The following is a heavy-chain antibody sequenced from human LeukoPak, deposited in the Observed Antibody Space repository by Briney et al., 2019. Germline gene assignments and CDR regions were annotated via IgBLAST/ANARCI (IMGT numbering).Heavy chain of an antibody. J-gene: IGHJ4*02. D-gene: IGHD3-9*01. Sequence: GRSLRLSCAASGFTFSNALMNWVRQAPGKGLEWVGRIKSKIDGGTTDYAAPVKGRFTISRDDSKNTVYLQMNSLKTEDTAVYYCLIRLVTWGQGTLVTVSS. CDR2: IKSKIDGGTT. V-gene: IGHV3-15*01. CDR3: LIRLVT. CDR1: GFTFSNAL.